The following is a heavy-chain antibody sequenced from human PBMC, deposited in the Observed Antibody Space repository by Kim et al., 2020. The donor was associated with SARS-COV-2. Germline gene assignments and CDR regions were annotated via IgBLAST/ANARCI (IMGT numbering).Heavy chain of an antibody. CDR2: ISGSGGST. CDR1: GFTFSSYA. CDR3: AKALDVLRCFDWFNWFDP. V-gene: IGHV3-23*01. D-gene: IGHD3-9*01. J-gene: IGHJ5*02. Sequence: GGSLRLSCAASGFTFSSYAMSWVRQAPGKGLEWVSAISGSGGSTYYADSVKGRFTISRDNSKNTLYLQMNSLRAEDTAVYYCAKALDVLRCFDWFNWFDPWGQGTLVTVSS.